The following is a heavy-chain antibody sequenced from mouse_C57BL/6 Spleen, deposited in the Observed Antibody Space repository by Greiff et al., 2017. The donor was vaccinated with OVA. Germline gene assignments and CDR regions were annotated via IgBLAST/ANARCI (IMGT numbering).Heavy chain of an antibody. V-gene: IGHV1-15*01. D-gene: IGHD4-1*01. Sequence: QVQLQQSGAELVRPGASVTLSCKASGYTFTDYEMHWVKQTPVHGLEWIGAIDPETGGTAYNQKFKGKAILTADKSSSTAYMELRSLTSEDSAVYYCTRLGNWARYFDVWGTGTTVTVSS. CDR1: GYTFTDYE. J-gene: IGHJ1*03. CDR2: IDPETGGT. CDR3: TRLGNWARYFDV.